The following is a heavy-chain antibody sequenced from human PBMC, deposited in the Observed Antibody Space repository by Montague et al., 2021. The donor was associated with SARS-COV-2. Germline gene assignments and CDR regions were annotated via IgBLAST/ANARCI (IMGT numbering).Heavy chain of an antibody. CDR3: ARLIGSGWTDAFDF. CDR2: VFYTGST. V-gene: IGHV4-59*02. Sequence: SETLSLTCVVSGDSVNTNQWTWVRQPPGKGLEWIGHVFYTGSTKYNPSLESRVTISIDTSKNQFALRLNSVSAADTAIYYCARLIGSGWTDAFDFWARGQWSPSPQ. D-gene: IGHD6-19*01. CDR1: GDSVNTNQ. J-gene: IGHJ3*01.